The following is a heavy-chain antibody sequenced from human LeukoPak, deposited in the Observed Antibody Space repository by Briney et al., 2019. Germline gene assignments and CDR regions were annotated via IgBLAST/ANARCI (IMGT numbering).Heavy chain of an antibody. J-gene: IGHJ4*02. D-gene: IGHD6-6*01. CDR3: ARDLEASSSLDY. CDR1: GYTFTGYY. Sequence: ASVKVSCKTSGYTFTGYYMHWVRQAPGQGLEWMGWIHPISGATNYAPRFQDRVIMTRDTSISTAYMELSRLISDDMAVYYCARDLEASSSLDYWGQGTLVTVSS. CDR2: IHPISGAT. V-gene: IGHV1-2*02.